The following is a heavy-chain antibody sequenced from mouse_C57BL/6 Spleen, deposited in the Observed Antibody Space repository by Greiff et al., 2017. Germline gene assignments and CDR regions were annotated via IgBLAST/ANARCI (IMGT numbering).Heavy chain of an antibody. D-gene: IGHD2-5*01. V-gene: IGHV5-9*01. CDR1: GFTFSSYT. CDR3: ARPLYSNYLYYFDY. CDR2: ISGGGGNT. J-gene: IGHJ2*01. Sequence: DVQLQESGGGLVKPGGSLKLSCAASGFTFSSYTMSWVRQTPEKRLEWVATISGGGGNTYYPDSVKGRFTISRDNAKNTLYLQMSSLRSEDTALYYGARPLYSNYLYYFDYWGQGTTLTVSS.